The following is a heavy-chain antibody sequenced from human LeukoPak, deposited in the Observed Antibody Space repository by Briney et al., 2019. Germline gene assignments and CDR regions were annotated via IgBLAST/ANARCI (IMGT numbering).Heavy chain of an antibody. CDR2: INPNSGGT. Sequence: GASVKVSCKASGYTFTGYYMPWVRQAPGEGLEWVGRINPNSGGTNYAQKFQGRVTMTRDTSISTAYMELSRLRSDDTAVYYCARARTNCSGGSCFLRYFDYWGQGTLVTVSS. J-gene: IGHJ4*02. CDR3: ARARTNCSGGSCFLRYFDY. D-gene: IGHD2-15*01. CDR1: GYTFTGYY. V-gene: IGHV1-2*06.